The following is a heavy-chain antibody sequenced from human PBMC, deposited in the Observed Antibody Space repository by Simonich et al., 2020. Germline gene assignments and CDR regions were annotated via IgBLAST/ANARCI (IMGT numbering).Heavy chain of an antibody. CDR2: ISSSSSYI. CDR3: AREIEAGNAFDI. CDR1: GFTFSSYS. V-gene: IGHV3-21*01. Sequence: EVQLVESGGGLVKPGGSLRLSCAASGFTFSSYSMNWVRQAPGKGLEWVSSISSSSSYINYADSVKGRFTISRENAKNSLYLQMNSLRAEDTAVYYCAREIEAGNAFDIWGQGTMVTVSS. J-gene: IGHJ3*02.